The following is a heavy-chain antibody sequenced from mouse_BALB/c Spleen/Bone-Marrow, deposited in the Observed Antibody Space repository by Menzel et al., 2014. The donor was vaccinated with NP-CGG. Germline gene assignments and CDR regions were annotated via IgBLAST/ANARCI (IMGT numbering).Heavy chain of an antibody. Sequence: EVKLVESGGGLVKPGGSLKLSCAASGFTFSSYAMSWVRQTPEKRLEWVASISSGGSTYYPDSVKGRFTISRDNARNILYLQMSSLRSGDTAMYYCAREGGTTAHYYAMDYWGRGTSVTVSS. CDR1: GFTFSSYA. CDR3: AREGGTTAHYYAMDY. D-gene: IGHD1-2*01. V-gene: IGHV5-6-5*01. CDR2: ISSGGST. J-gene: IGHJ4*01.